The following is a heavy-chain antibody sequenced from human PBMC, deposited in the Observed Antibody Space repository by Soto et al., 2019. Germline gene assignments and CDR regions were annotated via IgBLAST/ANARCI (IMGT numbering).Heavy chain of an antibody. CDR1: GFTFSSYW. J-gene: IGHJ4*02. CDR2: IKQDGSEK. V-gene: IGHV3-7*03. CDR3: ARGQPQTHYDILTGYYLFDY. D-gene: IGHD3-9*01. Sequence: GGSLRLSCAASGFTFSSYWMSWVRQAPGKGLEWVANIKQDGSEKYYVDSVKGRFTISRDNAKNSLYLQMNSLRAEDTAVYYCARGQPQTHYDILTGYYLFDYWGQGTLVTVSS.